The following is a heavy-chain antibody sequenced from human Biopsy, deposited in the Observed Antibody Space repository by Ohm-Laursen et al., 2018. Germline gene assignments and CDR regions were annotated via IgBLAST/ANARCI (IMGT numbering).Heavy chain of an antibody. Sequence: SDTLSLTCAVSGDSISNDYWSWIRQSAGQGLEWIGRIHNSGSTNHNPSLKSRVTMSVDTAKNQFSLKLRSVTAADTAVYYCARGTGKYYVYGAFDIWGQGTMVTVSS. J-gene: IGHJ3*02. CDR2: IHNSGST. CDR1: GDSISNDY. CDR3: ARGTGKYYVYGAFDI. D-gene: IGHD3/OR15-3a*01. V-gene: IGHV4-4*07.